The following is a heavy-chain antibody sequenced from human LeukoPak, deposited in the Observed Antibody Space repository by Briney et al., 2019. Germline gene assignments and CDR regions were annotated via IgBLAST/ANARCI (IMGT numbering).Heavy chain of an antibody. Sequence: SVKVSCKASGGTFSSYAISWVRQAPGRGLEWMGGIIPIFGTANYAQKFQGRVTITTDESTSTAYMELSSLRSEDTAVYYCARDGYSSSSRLAFDIWGQGTMVTVSS. D-gene: IGHD6-6*01. CDR1: GGTFSSYA. J-gene: IGHJ3*02. CDR2: IIPIFGTA. V-gene: IGHV1-69*05. CDR3: ARDGYSSSSRLAFDI.